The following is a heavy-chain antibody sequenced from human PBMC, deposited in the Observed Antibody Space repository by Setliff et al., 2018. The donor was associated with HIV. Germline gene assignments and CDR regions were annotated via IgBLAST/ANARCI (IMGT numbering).Heavy chain of an antibody. J-gene: IGHJ6*02. D-gene: IGHD1-26*01. CDR3: ARPQWELGVDYYGMDV. CDR2: ILPLVDKT. CDR1: GGTFSNYV. Sequence: ASVKVSCKTSGGTFSNYVISWVRQAPGQGFEWMGGILPLVDKTNYPQKFQGRVTLTVEKSTSTVYMELSSLTSEDTAVYYCARPQWELGVDYYGMDVWGQGTTVTVSS. V-gene: IGHV1-69*10.